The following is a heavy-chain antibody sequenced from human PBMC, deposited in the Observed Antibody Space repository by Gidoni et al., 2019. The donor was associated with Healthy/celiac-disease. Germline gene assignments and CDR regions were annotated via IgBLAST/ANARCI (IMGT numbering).Heavy chain of an antibody. D-gene: IGHD6-13*01. CDR3: ARSAAAGSENYFDY. CDR1: GYSISSGYY. Sequence: QVQLQESGPGLVKPSETLSLTCTVSGYSISSGYYWGWIRQPPGKGLEWIGSIYHSGSTYYNPSLKSRVTISVDTSKNQFSLKLSSVTAADTAVYYCARSAAAGSENYFDYWGQGTLVTVSS. CDR2: IYHSGST. J-gene: IGHJ4*02. V-gene: IGHV4-38-2*02.